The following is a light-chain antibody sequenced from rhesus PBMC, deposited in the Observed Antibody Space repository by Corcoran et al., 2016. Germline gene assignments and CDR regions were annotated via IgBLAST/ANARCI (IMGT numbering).Light chain of an antibody. CDR3: QHYYDNPLT. V-gene: IGKV1-25*01. CDR1: QGISSY. Sequence: DIQMTQSPSSLSASVGDTVTITCRSSQGISSYLAWYQQKPGKAPKLLIYKASTLQSGVPSRFSGRGFGTDFTLTISSLQPEDSAAYYCQHYYDNPLTFGGGTEVELK. CDR2: KAS. J-gene: IGKJ4*01.